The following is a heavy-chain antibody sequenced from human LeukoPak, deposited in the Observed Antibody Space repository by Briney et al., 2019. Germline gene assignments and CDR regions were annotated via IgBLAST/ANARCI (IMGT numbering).Heavy chain of an antibody. CDR1: GFTFSSYE. CDR2: ISSSGSTI. J-gene: IGHJ3*02. CDR3: ARVGYIQAFDI. D-gene: IGHD6-13*01. V-gene: IGHV3-48*03. Sequence: GGSLRLSCAASGFTFSSYEMNWVRQAPGKGLEWVSYISSSGSTIYYADSVKGRFTISRDNSKNTLYLQMNSLRAEDTAVYYCARVGYIQAFDIWGQGTLVTVSS.